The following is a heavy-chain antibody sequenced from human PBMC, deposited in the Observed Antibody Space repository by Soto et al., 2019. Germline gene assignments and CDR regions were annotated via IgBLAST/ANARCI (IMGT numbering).Heavy chain of an antibody. CDR1: GLNFASYA. CDR3: AKYITAATRYFDL. J-gene: IGHJ2*01. V-gene: IGHV3-23*01. D-gene: IGHD1-20*01. CDR2: TSGDAANT. Sequence: EVQLLESGGGLVQSGGSLRLSCAASGLNFASYAMTWIRQAPGKGLEWVSATSGDAANTQYADSVKGRFTMSRDNSKNTLYPQMNSLRAEDTAVYFCAKYITAATRYFDLWGRGTLVTVSS.